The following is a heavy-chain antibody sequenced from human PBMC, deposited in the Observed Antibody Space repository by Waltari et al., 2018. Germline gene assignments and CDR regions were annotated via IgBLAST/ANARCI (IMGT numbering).Heavy chain of an antibody. CDR2: IMPIFGTA. CDR3: AGDPDSSSWLSWFDP. V-gene: IGHV1-69*13. CDR1: GGTFSSYA. J-gene: IGHJ5*02. D-gene: IGHD6-13*01. Sequence: QVQLVQSGAEVKKPGSSVKVSCKASGGTFSSYAISWVRQAPGQGLAWMGRIMPIFGTASYAQKFQGRVTITADKTTSTAYMELSSLRSEDTAVYYCAGDPDSSSWLSWFDPWGQGTLVTVSS.